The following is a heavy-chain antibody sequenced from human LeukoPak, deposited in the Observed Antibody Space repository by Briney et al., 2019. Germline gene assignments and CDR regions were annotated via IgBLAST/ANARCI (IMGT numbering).Heavy chain of an antibody. CDR1: GYTFTGYY. J-gene: IGHJ4*02. Sequence: ASMKLSCKASGYTFTGYYMHWDRQAPGQGLEWIGWTHPNSSRTNYAQKFQGRDTMTRDKYISTAYMELSRLRSDDTAVYYCARDFCSGGSGLYYFDYWGQGTLVTVSS. CDR2: THPNSSRT. V-gene: IGHV1-2*02. CDR3: ARDFCSGGSGLYYFDY. D-gene: IGHD2-15*01.